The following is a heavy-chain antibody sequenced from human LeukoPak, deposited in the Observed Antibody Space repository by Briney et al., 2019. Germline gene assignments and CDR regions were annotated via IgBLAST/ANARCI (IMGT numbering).Heavy chain of an antibody. CDR3: ARSACSSTSCYYYYYMDV. V-gene: IGHV3-48*01. Sequence: PGGSLRLSCAASGFTFSSYSMNWVRQAPGKGLEWVSYISSSSSTIYYADSVKGRFTISRDNAKNSLYLQMNSLRAEDTAVYYCARSACSSTSCYYYYYMDVWGKGTTVTVSS. J-gene: IGHJ6*03. CDR1: GFTFSSYS. CDR2: ISSSSSTI. D-gene: IGHD2-2*01.